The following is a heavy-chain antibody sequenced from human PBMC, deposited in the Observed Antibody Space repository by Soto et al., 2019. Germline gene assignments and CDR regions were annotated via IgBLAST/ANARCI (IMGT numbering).Heavy chain of an antibody. V-gene: IGHV3-23*01. J-gene: IGHJ4*02. CDR1: GFTFRNYA. CDR2: INGAGTVT. Sequence: GGSLRLSCAASGFTFRNYAMTWVRQAPGKGLDWVSSINGAGTVTDSADSVKGRFTISRDNSESTLYLEMDSLRVEDTAVYYCAKSIDVSTFYFDTWGQGTLVTVSS. D-gene: IGHD2-21*01. CDR3: AKSIDVSTFYFDT.